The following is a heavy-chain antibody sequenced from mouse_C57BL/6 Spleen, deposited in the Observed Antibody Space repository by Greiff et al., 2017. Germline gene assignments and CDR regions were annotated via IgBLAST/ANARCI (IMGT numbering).Heavy chain of an antibody. Sequence: QVQLQQPGAELVKPGASVKLSCKASGYTFTSYWMHWVKQRPGQGLEWIGMIHPNSGSTNYNEKFKSKATLTVDKSSSTAYMQLSSLTSEDSAVYYCASPIYDGYYFYFDYWGQGTTRTVSS. CDR1: GYTFTSYW. D-gene: IGHD2-3*01. CDR2: IHPNSGST. CDR3: ASPIYDGYYFYFDY. V-gene: IGHV1-64*01. J-gene: IGHJ2*01.